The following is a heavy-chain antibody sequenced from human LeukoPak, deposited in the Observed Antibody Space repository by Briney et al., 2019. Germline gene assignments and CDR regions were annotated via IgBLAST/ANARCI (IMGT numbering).Heavy chain of an antibody. J-gene: IGHJ4*02. CDR3: ARDCTNGVCYYDY. CDR1: GYTFTGYY. CDR2: INPNSGGT. V-gene: IGHV1-2*06. Sequence: ASVKVSCKASGYTFTGYYMHWVRQAPGQGLEWMGRINPNSGGTNYAQKFQGRVTMTRDTSISTAYMKLSRLRSDDTAVYYCARDCTNGVCYYDYWGQGTLVTVSS. D-gene: IGHD2-8*01.